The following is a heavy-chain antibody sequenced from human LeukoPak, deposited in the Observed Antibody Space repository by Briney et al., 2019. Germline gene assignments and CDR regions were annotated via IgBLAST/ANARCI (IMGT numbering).Heavy chain of an antibody. CDR3: ARDRGSYGFDY. CDR2: ICYSGST. V-gene: IGHV4-59*01. CDR1: GGSISSYY. Sequence: SETLSLTCTVSGGSISSYYWSWIRQPPGKGLEWIGYICYSGSTNYNPSLKSRVTISVDTSKNQFSLKLSSVTAADTAVYYCARDRGSYGFDYWGQGTLVTVSS. D-gene: IGHD1-26*01. J-gene: IGHJ4*02.